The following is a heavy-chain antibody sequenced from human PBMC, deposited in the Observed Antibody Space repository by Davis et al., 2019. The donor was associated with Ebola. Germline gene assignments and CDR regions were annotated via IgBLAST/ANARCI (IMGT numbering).Heavy chain of an antibody. J-gene: IGHJ6*02. CDR3: ARVDSRGYYYGMDV. CDR2: LYSGGGT. V-gene: IGHV3-53*01. CDR1: GFNVRTTY. D-gene: IGHD1-26*01. Sequence: GESLKISCAASGFNVRTTYMTWVRQPPGKGLEWVSLLYSGGGTYYADSVKGRFTISRDNSKNTLFLQMNSLRVEDTALYYCARVDSRGYYYGMDVWGQGTTVTVSS.